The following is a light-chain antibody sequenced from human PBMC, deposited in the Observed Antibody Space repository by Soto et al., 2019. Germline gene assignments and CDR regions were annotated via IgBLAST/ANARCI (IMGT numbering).Light chain of an antibody. J-gene: IGKJ4*01. CDR3: QQSYSTPRA. CDR1: QSISTY. Sequence: DIQMTQSPSSLSASVGDSVTITCRASQSISTYLNWYQQMPGKAPNLLIYAASSLQSGVPSRFSGSGSGTDFTLTISSLQPKDFATYYCQQSYSTPRAFGGGTKVEIK. V-gene: IGKV1-39*01. CDR2: AAS.